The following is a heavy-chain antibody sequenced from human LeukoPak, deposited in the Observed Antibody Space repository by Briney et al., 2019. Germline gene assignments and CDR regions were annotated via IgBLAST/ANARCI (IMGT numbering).Heavy chain of an antibody. V-gene: IGHV1-46*01. Sequence: ASVKVSCKASGYTFTNYYMHWVRQAPGQGLEWLGIINPSGGSTSYAQKYQGRVTMTRDTSTTTVYMELSSLRSDDTAVYYCARDQVLRYFDWLPDYYYYGMDVWGQGTTVTVSS. CDR1: GYTFTNYY. CDR3: ARDQVLRYFDWLPDYYYYGMDV. CDR2: INPSGGST. J-gene: IGHJ6*02. D-gene: IGHD3-9*01.